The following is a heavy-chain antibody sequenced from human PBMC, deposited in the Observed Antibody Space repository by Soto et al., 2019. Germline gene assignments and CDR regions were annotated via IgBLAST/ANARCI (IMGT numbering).Heavy chain of an antibody. V-gene: IGHV4-39*01. D-gene: IGHD2-15*01. Sequence: SELLSHPYTVSGGSIIKVGYXWSWIRQHPGKGLEWIGNIYNSGTTYYNPSLKSRVTISVDTSKNQFSLKLSSVTAADTAVYYCARHTPAISISDHWGQGTLVTSPQ. CDR3: ARHTPAISISDH. CDR2: IYNSGTT. J-gene: IGHJ4*02. CDR1: GGSIIKVGYX.